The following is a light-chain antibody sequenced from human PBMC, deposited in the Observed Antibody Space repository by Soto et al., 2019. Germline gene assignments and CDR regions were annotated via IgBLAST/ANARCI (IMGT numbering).Light chain of an antibody. Sequence: DLVMTQSPLSLPVTPGEPASLSCRSSQSLLHSNGYNYLDWFLQKPGQSPQLLIYMGSNRASGVPDRFSGSGSGTDFTLKISRVEAEDVGVYYCMQALQTPRTFGQGTKLEIK. J-gene: IGKJ2*01. CDR2: MGS. V-gene: IGKV2-28*01. CDR1: QSLLHSNGYNY. CDR3: MQALQTPRT.